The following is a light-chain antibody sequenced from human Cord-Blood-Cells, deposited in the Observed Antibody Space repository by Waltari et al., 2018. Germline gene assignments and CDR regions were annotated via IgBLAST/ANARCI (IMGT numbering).Light chain of an antibody. J-gene: IGKJ2*01. CDR1: QSVSSSY. CDR3: QQYGSSPLYT. V-gene: IGKV3-20*01. CDR2: GAS. Sequence: EIVLTQSPGTLSLSPGERATLSCRASQSVSSSYLAWYQQKPGPAPRLRIYGASSRATCIPDRFSGSGSGTDFTLTISRLEPEDFAVYYCQQYGSSPLYTFGQGTKLEIK.